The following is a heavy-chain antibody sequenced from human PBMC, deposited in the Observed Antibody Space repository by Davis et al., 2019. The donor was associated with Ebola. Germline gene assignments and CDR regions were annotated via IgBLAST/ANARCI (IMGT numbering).Heavy chain of an antibody. CDR2: IYYSGST. CDR3: AGWRDGYKNPFDY. D-gene: IGHD5-24*01. Sequence: MPSETLSLTCTVSGGSISSYYWSWIRQPPGKGLEWIVYIYYSGSTNYNPSLKSRVTISVDTSKNQFSLKLSSVTAADTAVYYCAGWRDGYKNPFDYWGQGTLVTVSS. J-gene: IGHJ4*02. CDR1: GGSISSYY. V-gene: IGHV4-59*01.